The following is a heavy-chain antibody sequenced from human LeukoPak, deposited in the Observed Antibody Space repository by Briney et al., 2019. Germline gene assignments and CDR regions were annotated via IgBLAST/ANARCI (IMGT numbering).Heavy chain of an antibody. J-gene: IGHJ4*02. CDR1: GYPFTGYY. Sequence: ASVKVSCKASGYPFTGYYMHWVRQAPGQGLEWMGWINPNTGDTNYAQKFQGRVTMTRDTSISTAYMELSGLRSDDTAVYYCASRGLYSSGWEIDYWGQGTLVTVSS. CDR2: INPNTGDT. D-gene: IGHD6-19*01. V-gene: IGHV1-2*02. CDR3: ASRGLYSSGWEIDY.